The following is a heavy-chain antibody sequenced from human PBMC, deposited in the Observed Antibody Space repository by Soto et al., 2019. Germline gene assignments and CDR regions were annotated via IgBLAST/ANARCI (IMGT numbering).Heavy chain of an antibody. D-gene: IGHD3-10*01. CDR3: ARHGFGEDFDD. V-gene: IGHV3-48*01. CDR1: GFTFSSYS. CDR2: ISSSSSTI. J-gene: IGHJ4*02. Sequence: GGSLRLSCAASGFTFSSYSMNWVRQAPGKGLEWVSYISSSSSTIYYADSVKGRFTISRDNAKNSLYLQMNSLRAEDTAVYYCARHGFGEDFDDWGQGTLVTVSS.